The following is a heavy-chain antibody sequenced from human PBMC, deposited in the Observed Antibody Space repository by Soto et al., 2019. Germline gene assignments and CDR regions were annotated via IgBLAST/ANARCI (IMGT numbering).Heavy chain of an antibody. J-gene: IGHJ2*01. D-gene: IGHD1-20*01. CDR3: AGIKTYYRVWYFDL. Sequence: PSETLSLTCAVSGGSISSGGYSWSWIRQPPGKGLEWIGYIYHSGSTYYNPSLKSRVTISVDRSKNQFSLKLSSVTAADTAVYYCAGIKTYYRVWYFDLWGRGTLVTVSS. CDR2: IYHSGST. V-gene: IGHV4-30-2*01. CDR1: GGSISSGGYS.